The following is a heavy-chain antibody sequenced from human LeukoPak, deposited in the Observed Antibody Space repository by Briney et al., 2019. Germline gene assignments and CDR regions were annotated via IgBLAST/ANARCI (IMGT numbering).Heavy chain of an antibody. CDR2: TYYRSKWYN. V-gene: IGHV6-1*01. D-gene: IGHD3-10*01. J-gene: IGHJ4*02. CDR1: GDSVFSNSVG. Sequence: SQTLSVTCAISGDSVFSNSVGWNWIRQSPSRGLEWLGRTYYRSKWYNDYAISVKSRITIKPDTSKNQFSLQLNSVTPEDTAVYYCARDHKGYGSGSYYDYWGQGTLVTVFS. CDR3: ARDHKGYGSGSYYDY.